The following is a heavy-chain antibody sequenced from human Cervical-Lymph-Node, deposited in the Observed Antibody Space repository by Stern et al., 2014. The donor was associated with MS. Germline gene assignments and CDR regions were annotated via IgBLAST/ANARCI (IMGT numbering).Heavy chain of an antibody. CDR1: GFSFSSYW. V-gene: IGHV3-74*02. CDR3: ATLGWADY. CDR2: IDRDGSTT. J-gene: IGHJ4*02. Sequence: EVQLEESGGGLVQPGGSLRLSCAASGFSFSSYWMHWVRQAPGQGLVWVSRIDRDGSTTGYADSVKGRFTISRDNAKNTLYLQMNSLRAEDTAVYYCATLGWADYWGQGTLVTVSS. D-gene: IGHD5-24*01.